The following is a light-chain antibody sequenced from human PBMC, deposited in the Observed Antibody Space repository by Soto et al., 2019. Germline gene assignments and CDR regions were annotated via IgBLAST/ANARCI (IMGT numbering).Light chain of an antibody. J-gene: IGKJ4*01. CDR2: AAS. V-gene: IGKV1-6*01. CDR1: QGIKND. Sequence: QMTQSPSTRSASAGDIVAITCRASQGIKNDLGWYQQKPGKAPKRLIYAASILQSGVPSRFSGSGSGTDFTLTISSLQPEDFATYYCLQDYNYPLTFGGGTKGDI. CDR3: LQDYNYPLT.